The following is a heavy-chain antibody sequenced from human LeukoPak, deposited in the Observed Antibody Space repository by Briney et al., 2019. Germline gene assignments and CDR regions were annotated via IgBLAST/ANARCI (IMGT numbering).Heavy chain of an antibody. CDR2: FDPEDGET. D-gene: IGHD3-9*01. V-gene: IGHV1-24*01. CDR1: GYTLTELS. Sequence: ASVKVSCKVSGYTLTELSMHWVRQAPGKGLEWMGGFDPEDGETIYAQKFQGRVTMTEDTSTDTAYMELSSLRSEDTAVYYCATGGYDILTGYYGDARRGYYFDYWGQGTLVTVPS. CDR3: ATGGYDILTGYYGDARRGYYFDY. J-gene: IGHJ4*02.